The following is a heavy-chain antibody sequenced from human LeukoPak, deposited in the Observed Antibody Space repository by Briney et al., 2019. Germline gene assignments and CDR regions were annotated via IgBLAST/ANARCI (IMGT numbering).Heavy chain of an antibody. D-gene: IGHD1-14*01. Sequence: PGRSLRLSCAASAFTFRTYGMHWVRQAPGKGLEWVAVISYDANNKYYADSVKGRFTIPRDNSKNTLYLQMNSLRAEDTAVYYCAKDRDPARTDGYYFDYWGQGTLVTVSS. V-gene: IGHV3-30*18. CDR2: ISYDANNK. J-gene: IGHJ4*02. CDR1: AFTFRTYG. CDR3: AKDRDPARTDGYYFDY.